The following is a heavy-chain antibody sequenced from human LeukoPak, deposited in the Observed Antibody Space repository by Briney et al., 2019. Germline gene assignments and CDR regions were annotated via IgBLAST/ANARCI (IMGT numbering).Heavy chain of an antibody. CDR3: ARDLGSGWYIPGY. D-gene: IGHD6-19*01. J-gene: IGHJ4*02. CDR1: GYTFTGYY. V-gene: IGHV1-2*02. CDR2: INPNSGGT. Sequence: ASVKVSCKASGYTFTGYYMHWVRQAPGQGLEWMRWINPNSGGTNYAQKFQGRVTMTRDTSISTAYMELSRLRSDDTAVYYCARDLGSGWYIPGYWGQGTLVTVSS.